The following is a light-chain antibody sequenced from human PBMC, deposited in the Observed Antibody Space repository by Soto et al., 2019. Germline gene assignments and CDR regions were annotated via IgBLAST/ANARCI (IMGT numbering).Light chain of an antibody. Sequence: IVMTQSPSTLAVSTGERATLSCRASQSVSSRLAWYQQKRGQAPRLLIYGAFTRAAGVPARFSGSGSGTEFTLTISSLQSEDSAVYFCQQYANWPKTFGQGTKVDI. CDR1: QSVSSR. CDR3: QQYANWPKT. V-gene: IGKV3-15*01. J-gene: IGKJ1*01. CDR2: GAF.